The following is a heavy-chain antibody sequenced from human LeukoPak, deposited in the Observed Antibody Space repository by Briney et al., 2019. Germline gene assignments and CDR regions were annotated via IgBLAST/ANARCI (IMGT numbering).Heavy chain of an antibody. Sequence: VSVKVSCKASGYTFTGYYMHWVRQAPGQGLEWMGWINPNSGGTIYAQKLQGRVTMTRDTSISTVYMELSRLRSDDTAVYYCARAPPITRGPFDPWGQGTLVTVSS. CDR3: ARAPPITRGPFDP. CDR2: INPNSGGT. CDR1: GYTFTGYY. D-gene: IGHD3-10*01. V-gene: IGHV1-2*02. J-gene: IGHJ5*02.